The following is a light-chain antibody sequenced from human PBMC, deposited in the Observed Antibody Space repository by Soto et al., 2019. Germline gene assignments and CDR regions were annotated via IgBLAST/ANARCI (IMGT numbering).Light chain of an antibody. J-gene: IGLJ1*01. CDR2: SNN. CDR1: TSNIGRNT. Sequence: QSVLTQPPSASGTAGQRVTISCPGSTSNIGRNTVNWYQQLPGTAPKTLIYSNNQRPSGVPDRFSGSKSGTSGSLAISGLLSEDEADYYCAAWDDTLNGYVFGTGTKVTVL. V-gene: IGLV1-44*01. CDR3: AAWDDTLNGYV.